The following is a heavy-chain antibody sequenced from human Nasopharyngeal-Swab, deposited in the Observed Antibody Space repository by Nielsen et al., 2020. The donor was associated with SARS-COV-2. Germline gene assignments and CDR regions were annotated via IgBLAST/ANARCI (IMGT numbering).Heavy chain of an antibody. V-gene: IGHV3-7*03. J-gene: IGHJ4*02. Sequence: GESLKISCAVSGFTFSSYWMSWVRQAPGKGLEWVANIKQDGSEKYYVDSVKGRFTISRDNSKNTLYLQMNSLRAEDTAVYYCAKDRGRGVAIFDYWGQGTLVTVSS. CDR3: AKDRGRGVAIFDY. CDR2: IKQDGSEK. CDR1: GFTFSSYW. D-gene: IGHD5-12*01.